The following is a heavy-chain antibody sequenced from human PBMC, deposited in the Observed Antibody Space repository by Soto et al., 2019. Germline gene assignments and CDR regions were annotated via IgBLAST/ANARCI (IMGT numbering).Heavy chain of an antibody. CDR2: ISAYNGNT. J-gene: IGHJ6*02. V-gene: IGHV1-18*01. Sequence: GASVKVSCKASGYTFTSYGISWVGQAPGQGLEWMGWISAYNGNTNYAQKLQGRVTMTTDTSTSTAYMELRSLRSDDTAVYYCARIGTVGTGVLGYYYGMDVWGQGTTVPVSS. CDR3: ARIGTVGTGVLGYYYGMDV. D-gene: IGHD2-21*02. CDR1: GYTFTSYG.